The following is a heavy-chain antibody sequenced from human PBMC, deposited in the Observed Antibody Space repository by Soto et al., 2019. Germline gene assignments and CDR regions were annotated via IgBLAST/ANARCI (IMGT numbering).Heavy chain of an antibody. CDR2: ISYDGSNK. CDR1: GFTFSSYG. V-gene: IGHV3-30*18. CDR3: AKDQNPTVPYYYYGMDV. Sequence: GGSLRLSCAASGFTFSSYGMHWVRQAPGKGLEWVAVISYDGSNKYYADSVKGRFTISRDNSKNTLYLQMNSLRAEDTAVYYCAKDQNPTVPYYYYGMDVWGQGTTVTVSS. J-gene: IGHJ6*02. D-gene: IGHD4-17*01.